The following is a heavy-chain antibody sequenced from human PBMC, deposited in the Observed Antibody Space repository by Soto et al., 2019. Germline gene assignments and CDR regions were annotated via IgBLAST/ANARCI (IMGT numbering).Heavy chain of an antibody. CDR1: GDSVSSNSAA. J-gene: IGHJ4*02. CDR2: TYYRSKWYN. V-gene: IGHV6-1*01. Sequence: SQTLSLTCAISGDSVSSNSAAWNWIRQSPSRGLEWLGRTYYRSKWYNDYAVSVKSRITINPDTSKNQFSLQLNSVTPEDTAVYYCAKAPGIAVAGPASVYYFDYWGQGTLVTVSS. CDR3: AKAPGIAVAGPASVYYFDY. D-gene: IGHD6-19*01.